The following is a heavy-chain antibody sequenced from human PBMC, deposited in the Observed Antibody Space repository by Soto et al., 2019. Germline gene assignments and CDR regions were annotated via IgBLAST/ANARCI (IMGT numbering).Heavy chain of an antibody. Sequence: GGSLRLSCAASGFTFSRYAIHWVRQAPGKGLEWVAVISYDGSNKYYADSVKGRFTISRDNSKNTLYLQMDSLRAEDTAVYYCARPLSRWLQFRSPGDYWGQGTLVTVS. V-gene: IGHV3-30-3*01. D-gene: IGHD5-12*01. CDR1: GFTFSRYA. CDR3: ARPLSRWLQFRSPGDY. J-gene: IGHJ4*02. CDR2: ISYDGSNK.